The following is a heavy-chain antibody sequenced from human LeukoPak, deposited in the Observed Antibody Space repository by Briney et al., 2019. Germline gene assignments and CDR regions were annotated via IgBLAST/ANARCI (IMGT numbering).Heavy chain of an antibody. CDR1: GFTFSSYW. J-gene: IGHJ4*02. D-gene: IGHD2-8*02. CDR2: INTDGSIT. V-gene: IGHV3-74*01. CDR3: ARVYCTGASCRADFEN. Sequence: GGSLRLSCAASGFTFSSYWMHWVRQVPGEGLVWVSRINTDGSITNYADSVKGRFTISRDNAENTLYLQMNGLRAEDTAVYYCARVYCTGASCRADFENWGQGTLVTVSS.